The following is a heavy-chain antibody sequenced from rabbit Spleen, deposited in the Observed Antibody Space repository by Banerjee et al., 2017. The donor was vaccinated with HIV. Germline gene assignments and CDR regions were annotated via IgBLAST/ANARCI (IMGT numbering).Heavy chain of an antibody. J-gene: IGHJ6*01. Sequence: QERLVESGGGLVKPGASLTLTCTASGVSFSDYYYICWVRQAPEKGLEWIACIYAGSGSAYYATWAKGRFTISKTSSTTVTLQMTSLTAADTATYFCARDSGTSFSTYGMDLWGPGTLVTVS. CDR3: ARDSGTSFSTYGMDL. CDR1: GVSFSDYYY. D-gene: IGHD8-1*01. V-gene: IGHV1S45*01. CDR2: IYAGSGSA.